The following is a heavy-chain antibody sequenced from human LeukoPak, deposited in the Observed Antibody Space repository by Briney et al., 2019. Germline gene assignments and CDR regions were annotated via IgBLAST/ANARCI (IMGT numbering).Heavy chain of an antibody. CDR2: INHEGDF. CDR1: GGSFNDHF. Sequence: SETLSLTCAVYGGSFNDHFWSWIRQSPGKGLEWIGDINHEGDFKYNTSLRSRATLSVDTSKNQFSLQLTSMTAADTAMYFCAKGGVSYVTNFGVVVIGWFDPWGQGTQVIVSS. V-gene: IGHV4-34*01. CDR3: AKGGVSYVTNFGVVVIGWFDP. D-gene: IGHD3-3*01. J-gene: IGHJ5*02.